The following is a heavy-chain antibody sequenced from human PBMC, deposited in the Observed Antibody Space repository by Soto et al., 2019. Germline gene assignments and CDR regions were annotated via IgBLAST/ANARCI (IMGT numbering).Heavy chain of an antibody. J-gene: IGHJ4*02. CDR3: AREGRGHVATVHFDY. D-gene: IGHD5-12*01. CDR2: IYYSGST. CDR1: GGSISSGGYY. V-gene: IGHV4-31*03. Sequence: QVQLQESGPGLVKPSQTLSLTCTVSGGSISSGGYYWSWIRQHPGKGLEWIGYIYYSGSTYYNPSLTSRVTVPVDAYKNQFSRKLSSVTAADTAVDYCAREGRGHVATVHFDYWGQGTLVTVSS.